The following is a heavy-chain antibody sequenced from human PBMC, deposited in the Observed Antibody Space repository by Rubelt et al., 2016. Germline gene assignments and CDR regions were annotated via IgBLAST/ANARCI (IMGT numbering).Heavy chain of an antibody. CDR2: LSGSGGDT. J-gene: IGHJ4*02. Sequence: NYAMNWVRQAPGKGLEWVSALSGSGGDTFHADSVKGRFTISRDNSKNTLYLQMNSLRAEDTAVYYCATDLNNYDSSEYYPSGYWGQGTLVIVSS. CDR1: NYA. CDR3: ATDLNNYDSSEYYPSGY. V-gene: IGHV3-23*01. D-gene: IGHD3-22*01.